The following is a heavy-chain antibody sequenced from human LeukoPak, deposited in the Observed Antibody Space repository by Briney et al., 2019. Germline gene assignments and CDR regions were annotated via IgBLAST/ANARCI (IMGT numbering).Heavy chain of an antibody. CDR3: AKNRGGTYKYYMDV. V-gene: IGHV3-23*01. Sequence: GGSLRLSCAASGFTFNNYAMSWDRQAPGMGLEWLSYVSGSGGATYYAASVKGRFTISRDNSKNTVYLQMGSLRAEDTAVYYCAKNRGGTYKYYMDVWGNGTTVTVSS. CDR2: VSGSGGAT. D-gene: IGHD1-1*01. J-gene: IGHJ6*03. CDR1: GFTFNNYA.